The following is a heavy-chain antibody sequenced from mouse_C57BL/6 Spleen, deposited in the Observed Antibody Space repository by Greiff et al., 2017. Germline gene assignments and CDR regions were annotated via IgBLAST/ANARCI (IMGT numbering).Heavy chain of an antibody. CDR1: GFTFSDYG. Sequence: EVQRVASGGGLVKPGGSLKLSCAASGFTFSDYGMHWVRQAPEKGLSWVSYISSGSSTIYSADTVKGRFTISRDNAKNTLFLQMTSLRSEDTAMYYCARRDYDYDFAYWGQGTLVTVSA. V-gene: IGHV5-17*01. J-gene: IGHJ3*01. CDR2: ISSGSSTI. D-gene: IGHD2-4*01. CDR3: ARRDYDYDFAY.